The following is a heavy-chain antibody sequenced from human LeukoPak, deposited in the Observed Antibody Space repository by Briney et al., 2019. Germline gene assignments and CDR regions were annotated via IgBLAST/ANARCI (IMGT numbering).Heavy chain of an antibody. CDR1: GFTFSSYE. D-gene: IGHD5-24*01. J-gene: IGHJ4*02. CDR3: ARDLVTQTIYY. Sequence: GGSLRLSCAASGFTFSSYEMNWVRQAPGKGLEWVSYISSSGSTIYYADPVKGRFTISRDNAKNSLYLQMNSLRAEDTAVYYCARDLVTQTIYYWGEGTRVTVSS. V-gene: IGHV3-48*03. CDR2: ISSSGSTI.